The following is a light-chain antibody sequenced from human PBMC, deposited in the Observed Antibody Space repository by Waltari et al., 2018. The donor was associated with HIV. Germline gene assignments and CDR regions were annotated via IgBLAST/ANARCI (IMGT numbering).Light chain of an antibody. V-gene: IGLV1-51*02. CDR2: ENN. J-gene: IGLJ2*01. CDR3: GTWDRSLSAVV. Sequence: QSVLTQPPSVSAAPGLAVIIFCSGTSSNIENNGVSWYQQLPGTSPKLLVYENNQRPSGIPDRFSGSKSGTSATLGITGLQTGDEAYYYCGTWDRSLSAVVFGGGTKLTVL. CDR1: SSNIENNG.